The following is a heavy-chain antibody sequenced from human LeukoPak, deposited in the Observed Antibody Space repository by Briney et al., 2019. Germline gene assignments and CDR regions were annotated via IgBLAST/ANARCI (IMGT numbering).Heavy chain of an antibody. CDR2: IYHSGST. Sequence: SQTLSLTCTVSGGSISSGGYYWSWIRQPPGKGLEWIGYIYHSGSTYYNPSLKSRVTISVDRSKNQFSLKLSSVTAADTAVYYCAVEGYCSSTSCPPGGYGMDVWGQGTTVTVSS. D-gene: IGHD2-2*01. CDR1: GGSISSGGYY. CDR3: AVEGYCSSTSCPPGGYGMDV. J-gene: IGHJ6*02. V-gene: IGHV4-30-2*01.